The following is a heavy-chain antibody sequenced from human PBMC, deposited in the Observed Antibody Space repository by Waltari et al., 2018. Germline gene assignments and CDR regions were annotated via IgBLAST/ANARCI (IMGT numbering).Heavy chain of an antibody. CDR1: GFTFSSYS. Sequence: EVQLVESGGGLVKPGGSLRLSCAASGFTFSSYSMNWVRQAPGEGLEWVSSISSSSSYIYYADAVKVRFTISRDNAKNSLYLQMNSLRAEYTAVYYCARDSSSWYGGVYWGQGTLVTVSS. J-gene: IGHJ4*02. V-gene: IGHV3-21*01. CDR3: ARDSSSWYGGVY. D-gene: IGHD6-13*01. CDR2: ISSSSSYI.